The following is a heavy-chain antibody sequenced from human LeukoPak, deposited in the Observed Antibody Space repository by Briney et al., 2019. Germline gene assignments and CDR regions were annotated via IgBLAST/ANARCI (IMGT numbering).Heavy chain of an antibody. J-gene: IGHJ1*01. CDR3: AREAEKWELQGPEYFQH. CDR1: GGSFSGYY. V-gene: IGHV4-34*01. Sequence: TTSETLSLTCAVYGGSFSGYYWSWIRQPPGKGLEWIGEINHSGSTNYNPSLKSRVTISVDTSKNQFSLKLSSVTAADTAVYYCAREAEKWELQGPEYFQHWGQGTLVTVSS. D-gene: IGHD1-26*01. CDR2: INHSGST.